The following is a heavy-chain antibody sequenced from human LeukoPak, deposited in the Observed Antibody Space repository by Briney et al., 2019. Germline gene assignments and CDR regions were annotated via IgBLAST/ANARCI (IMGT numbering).Heavy chain of an antibody. J-gene: IGHJ4*02. V-gene: IGHV1-18*01. Sequence: ASVKVSCKASGYTFTSYGISWVRQAPGQGLEWMGWISAYNGNTNYAQKPQGRVTMTTDTSTSTAYMELRSLRSDDTAVYYCARGAEAGIVVVVAATGYFDYWGQGTLVTVSS. D-gene: IGHD2-15*01. CDR2: ISAYNGNT. CDR1: GYTFTSYG. CDR3: ARGAEAGIVVVVAATGYFDY.